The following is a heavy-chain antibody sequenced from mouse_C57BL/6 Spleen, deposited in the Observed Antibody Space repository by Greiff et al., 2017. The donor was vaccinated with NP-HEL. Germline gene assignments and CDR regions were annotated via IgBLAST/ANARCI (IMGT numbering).Heavy chain of an antibody. V-gene: IGHV5-16*01. CDR1: GFTFSDYY. CDR2: INYDGSST. J-gene: IGHJ4*01. Sequence: EVMLVESEGGLVQPGSSMKLSCTASGFTFSDYYMAWVRQVPEKGLEWVANINYDGSSTYYLDSLKSRFIISRDNAKNILYLQMSSLKSEDTATYYCARLAYAMDYWGQGTSVTVSS. CDR3: ARLAYAMDY.